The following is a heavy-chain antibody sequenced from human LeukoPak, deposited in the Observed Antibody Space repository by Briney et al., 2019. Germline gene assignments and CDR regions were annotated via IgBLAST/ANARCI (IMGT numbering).Heavy chain of an antibody. CDR1: GGSISSYY. Sequence: SETLSLTCTVSGGSISSYYWSWIRQPPGKGLEWIGYIYYSGSTNYNPSLKSRVTISVDTSKNRFSLKLSSVTAADTAVYYCARHGNSVDYWGQGTLVTVSS. CDR2: IYYSGST. V-gene: IGHV4-59*08. CDR3: ARHGNSVDY. J-gene: IGHJ4*02. D-gene: IGHD2/OR15-2a*01.